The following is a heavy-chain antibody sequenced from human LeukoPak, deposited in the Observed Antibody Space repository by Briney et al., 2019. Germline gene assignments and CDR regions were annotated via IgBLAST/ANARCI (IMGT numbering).Heavy chain of an antibody. J-gene: IGHJ4*02. V-gene: IGHV1-69*05. Sequence: SVKVSCKASGGTFSSYAISWVRQAPGQGLEWMGGIIPIFGTANYAQKFQGRVTITTDESTSTAYMELSSLRSEDTAVYYCARVGIAAAGTHDYWGQGTLVTVSS. CDR2: IIPIFGTA. CDR3: ARVGIAAAGTHDY. CDR1: GGTFSSYA. D-gene: IGHD6-13*01.